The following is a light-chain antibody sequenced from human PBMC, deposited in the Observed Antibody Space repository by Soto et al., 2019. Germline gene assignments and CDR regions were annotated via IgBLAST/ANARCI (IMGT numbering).Light chain of an antibody. CDR1: QGISSY. CDR3: QQYNGYPRT. V-gene: IGKV1-9*01. J-gene: IGKJ1*01. CDR2: TAS. Sequence: DIQLTQSPSFLSASVGDRFTITCRASQGISSYLAWYQQKPGKAPKLLISTASTLQSGVPSRFSGSGSGTEFTLTISSLQPDDFATYYCQQYNGYPRTFGQGTKVDI.